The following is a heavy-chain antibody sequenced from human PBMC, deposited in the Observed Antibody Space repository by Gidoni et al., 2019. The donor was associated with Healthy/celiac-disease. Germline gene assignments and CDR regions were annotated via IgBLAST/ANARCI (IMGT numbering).Heavy chain of an antibody. Sequence: QLQLQESGPGLVKPSETLSLTCTVSGGSISSSSYYWGWIRQPPGKGLEWIGSIYYSGSTYYNPSLKSRVTISVDTSKNQFSLKLSSVTAADTAVYYCARERGTTPYSSSSGVVYWYFDLWGRGTLVTVSS. V-gene: IGHV4-39*07. CDR2: IYYSGST. CDR1: GGSISSSSYY. D-gene: IGHD6-6*01. J-gene: IGHJ2*01. CDR3: ARERGTTPYSSSSGVVYWYFDL.